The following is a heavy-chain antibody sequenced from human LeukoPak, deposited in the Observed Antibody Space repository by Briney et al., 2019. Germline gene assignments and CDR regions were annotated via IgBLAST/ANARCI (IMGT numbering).Heavy chain of an antibody. V-gene: IGHV3-23*01. J-gene: IGHJ4*02. CDR3: AKDRGSGYHYFDY. D-gene: IGHD3-22*01. CDR2: ISTSGESA. CDR1: GFTFSSYW. Sequence: GGSLRLSCAASGFTFSSYWMHWVRQAPGRGLEWVSVISTSGESAYYADSVKGRFTISRDNSKNTPYLQMNSLRAEDTAVYYCAKDRGSGYHYFDYWGQGTLVTVSS.